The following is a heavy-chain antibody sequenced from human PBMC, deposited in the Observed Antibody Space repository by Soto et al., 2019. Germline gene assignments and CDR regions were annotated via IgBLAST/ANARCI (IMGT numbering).Heavy chain of an antibody. D-gene: IGHD3-22*01. CDR3: ARNYSDSSGGFDY. CDR1: GFTVSSNY. CDR2: IYSGGST. V-gene: IGHV3-53*01. Sequence: EVQLVESGGGLIQPGGSLRLSCAASGFTVSSNYMSWVRQAPGKGLEWVSVIYSGGSTYYADSVKGRFTISRDNSKNTLYLQMNSLRAEDTAVYYCARNYSDSSGGFDYWGQGTLVTVSS. J-gene: IGHJ4*02.